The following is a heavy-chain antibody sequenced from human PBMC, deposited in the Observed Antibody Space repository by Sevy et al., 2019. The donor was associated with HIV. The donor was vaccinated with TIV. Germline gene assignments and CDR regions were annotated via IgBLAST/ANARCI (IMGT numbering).Heavy chain of an antibody. CDR3: AKDIAGWSFHYYFDY. D-gene: IGHD6-19*01. J-gene: IGHJ4*02. CDR1: GFTFDDHA. Sequence: GGSVRLSCAASGFTFDDHAMYWVRQAPGKGLEWVSGINWNSGRIGYADSVKGRFTVSRDNAKNSLYLQMSSLRAEDTALYYCAKDIAGWSFHYYFDYWGQGALVTVSS. V-gene: IGHV3-9*01. CDR2: INWNSGRI.